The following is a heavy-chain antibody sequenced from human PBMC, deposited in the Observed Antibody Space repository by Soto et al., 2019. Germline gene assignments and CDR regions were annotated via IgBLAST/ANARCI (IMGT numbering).Heavy chain of an antibody. CDR1: GFTFSTYW. CDR2: INQDGSEK. CDR3: SRSLNS. Sequence: GGSLRLSCAASGFTFSTYWMDWVRQTPGKGLEWVANINQDGSEKNYVDSVKGRFTIYRDNAKNSLYLQMSSLTAEDSALYYCSRSLNSSGQGTLVTVS. V-gene: IGHV3-7*01. J-gene: IGHJ4*02.